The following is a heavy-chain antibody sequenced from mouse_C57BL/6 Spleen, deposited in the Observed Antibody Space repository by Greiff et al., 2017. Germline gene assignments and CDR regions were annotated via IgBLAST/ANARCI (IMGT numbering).Heavy chain of an antibody. J-gene: IGHJ2*01. CDR2: IYPGSGST. D-gene: IGHD1-1*01. CDR1: GYTFTSYW. CDR3: AREFTTVVAEKYYFDY. Sequence: VQLQQPGAELVKPGASVKMSCKASGYTFTSYWITWVKQRPGQGLEWIGDIYPGSGSTNYNEKFKSKATLTVDTSSSTAYMQLSSLTSEDSAVYYCAREFTTVVAEKYYFDYWGQGTTLTVSS. V-gene: IGHV1-55*01.